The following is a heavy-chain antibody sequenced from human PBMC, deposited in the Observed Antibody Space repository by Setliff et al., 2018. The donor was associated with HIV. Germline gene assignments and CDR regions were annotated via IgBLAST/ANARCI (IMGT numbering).Heavy chain of an antibody. V-gene: IGHV5-51*01. CDR1: RNSFTNYW. CDR2: IWPDDSDT. D-gene: IGHD5-18*01. Sequence: GESLKISCKGSRNSFTNYWVGWVRQMPANGLEWMGLIWPDDSDTIYSPSFQGQVTMSADKSISTAYLQWSSLKASDTAMYYCARLDGYSYGSLGYYYYYYMDVWGKGTTVTVSS. CDR3: ARLDGYSYGSLGYYYYYYMDV. J-gene: IGHJ6*03.